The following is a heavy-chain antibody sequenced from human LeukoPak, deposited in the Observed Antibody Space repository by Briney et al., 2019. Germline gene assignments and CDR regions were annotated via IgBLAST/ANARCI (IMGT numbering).Heavy chain of an antibody. CDR2: IYTSGST. D-gene: IGHD3-22*01. Sequence: PSQTLSLTCTVSGGSISSGSYYWSWIRPPAGKGLEWIGRIYTSGSTNYNPSLKSRVTISVDTSKNQFSLKLSSVTAADTAVYYCARGAYYEYYFDYWGQGTLVTVSS. V-gene: IGHV4-61*02. CDR1: GGSISSGSYY. CDR3: ARGAYYEYYFDY. J-gene: IGHJ4*02.